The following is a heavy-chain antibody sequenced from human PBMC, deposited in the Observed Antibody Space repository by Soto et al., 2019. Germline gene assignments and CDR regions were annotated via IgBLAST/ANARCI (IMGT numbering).Heavy chain of an antibody. CDR1: GYTFTGYY. V-gene: IGHV1-2*04. D-gene: IGHD2-15*01. J-gene: IGHJ5*02. Sequence: QVQLVQSGAEVKKPVSSVKVSCKASGYTFTGYYMPWVRQAPGQGLEWMGWINPNSGGTNYAQKFQGWVTMTRDTSISTAYMELIRLRSDDTAVYYCARGGDLYCSGGSCYSWFDPWGQGTLVTVSS. CDR2: INPNSGGT. CDR3: ARGGDLYCSGGSCYSWFDP.